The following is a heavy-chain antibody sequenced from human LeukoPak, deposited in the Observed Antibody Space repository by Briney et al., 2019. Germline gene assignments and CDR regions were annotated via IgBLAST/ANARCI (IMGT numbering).Heavy chain of an antibody. Sequence: GGSLRLSCAASGFTFSSYAMSWVRQAPGKGLEWVSAISGSGGSTYYADSVKGRFTISRDNSKNTLYLQMNSLRAEDTAVYYCAKEGDILTGYDYYFDYWGQGTLVTVSS. J-gene: IGHJ4*02. CDR1: GFTFSSYA. D-gene: IGHD3-9*01. CDR3: AKEGDILTGYDYYFDY. CDR2: ISGSGGST. V-gene: IGHV3-23*01.